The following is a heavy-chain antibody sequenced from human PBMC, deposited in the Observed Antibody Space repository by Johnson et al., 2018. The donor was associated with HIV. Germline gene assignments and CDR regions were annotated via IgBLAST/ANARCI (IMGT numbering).Heavy chain of an antibody. Sequence: VQLVESGGGLVQPGGSLRLSCAASGFTVSSPYLPSSLPPPFEGLEWVSVIYTGSDSTSYTDSVKDRFTISRDSSQNAVYLQMSSLRAEDTALYYCARASSGSFDLWGRGT. V-gene: IGHV3-66*01. CDR2: IYTGSDST. CDR3: ARASSGSFDL. J-gene: IGHJ3*01. CDR1: GFTVSSPY. D-gene: IGHD6-6*01.